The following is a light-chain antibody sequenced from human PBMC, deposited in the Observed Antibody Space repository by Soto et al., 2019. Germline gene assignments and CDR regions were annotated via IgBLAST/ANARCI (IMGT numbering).Light chain of an antibody. CDR1: SSDVGSYNL. Sequence: QSVLTQPASVSGSPGQSITISCTGTSSDVGSYNLVSWYQQHPGKVPQLMIYEGTKRPSGVSNRFSGSKSGYTASLTISGLQAEDEADYYCNSHTSSGFRVFGTGTKLTVL. CDR3: NSHTSSGFRV. CDR2: EGT. J-gene: IGLJ1*01. V-gene: IGLV2-14*02.